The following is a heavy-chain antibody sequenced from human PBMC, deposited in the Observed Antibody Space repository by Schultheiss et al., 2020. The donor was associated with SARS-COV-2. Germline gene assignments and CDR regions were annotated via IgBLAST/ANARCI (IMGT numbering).Heavy chain of an antibody. CDR3: ASAARVEQLFSVRGGHLDF. CDR2: IYYTGIT. D-gene: IGHD3-10*01. J-gene: IGHJ4*02. V-gene: IGHV4-59*01. CDR1: GSSISGYF. Sequence: SETLSLTCTVSGSSISGYFWTWIRQPPGKGLEQVGNIYYTGITKYSPSLKSRITISVDTSKKQFSLRLGSVTAADTAVYYCASAARVEQLFSVRGGHLDFWGQGTQVTVSS.